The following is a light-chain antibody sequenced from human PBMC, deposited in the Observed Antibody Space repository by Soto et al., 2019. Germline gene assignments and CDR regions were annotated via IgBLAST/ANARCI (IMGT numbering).Light chain of an antibody. J-gene: IGLJ3*02. Sequence: QSVLTQPASVSGSPGQSITISCTGTSSDVGGYNYVSWYQQHPGKAPKLMIYEVSNRPSGVSNRFSGSKSGNTASLTICGLQDEDEADYYCSSYTSSSTRVFGGGTKLTVL. V-gene: IGLV2-14*01. CDR3: SSYTSSSTRV. CDR2: EVS. CDR1: SSDVGGYNY.